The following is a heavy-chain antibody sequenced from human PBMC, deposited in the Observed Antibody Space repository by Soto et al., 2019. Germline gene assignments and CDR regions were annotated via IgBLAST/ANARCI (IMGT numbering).Heavy chain of an antibody. Sequence: QVQLVESGGGVVQPGRSLRLSCAASGFTFSSYDMHWVRQAPGKGLEWVAVISYDGSNKYYADSVKGRFTISRDNSKNTLYLQMNSLRAEDTAVYYCARDRLRYNWNDFPYYYYGMEVWGHGTMVTVSS. D-gene: IGHD1-1*01. CDR1: GFTFSSYD. J-gene: IGHJ6*02. V-gene: IGHV3-30-3*01. CDR2: ISYDGSNK. CDR3: ARDRLRYNWNDFPYYYYGMEV.